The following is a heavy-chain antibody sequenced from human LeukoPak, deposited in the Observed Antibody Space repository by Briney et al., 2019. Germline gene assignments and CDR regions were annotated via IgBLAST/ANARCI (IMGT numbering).Heavy chain of an antibody. V-gene: IGHV4-30-2*01. D-gene: IGHD2-2*01. Sequence: PSETLSLTCAVSGGSISSGGYSWSWIQQPPGKGLEWIGYIYHSGSTYYNPSLKSRVTISVDRSKNQFSLKLSSVTAADTAVYYCAREQVVPAAIVTWGQGTLVTVSS. CDR3: AREQVVPAAIVT. CDR2: IYHSGST. CDR1: GGSISSGGYS. J-gene: IGHJ5*02.